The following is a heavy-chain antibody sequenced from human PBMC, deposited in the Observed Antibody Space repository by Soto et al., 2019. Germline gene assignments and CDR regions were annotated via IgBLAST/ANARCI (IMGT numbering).Heavy chain of an antibody. V-gene: IGHV3-23*01. J-gene: IGHJ4*02. D-gene: IGHD3-10*01. CDR2: ISGSGGTT. CDR3: AKQRAGFGSGSDTYYFDY. CDR1: GFTFSSNA. Sequence: EVQSLESGGGLVQPGGSLRISCIGSGFTFSSNAMSWVRQAPGKGLEWVSAISGSGGTTYYADSVKGRFAVSRDNSNNTLYLQMNSLRAEDTAVYYCAKQRAGFGSGSDTYYFDYWGQGTLVTVSS.